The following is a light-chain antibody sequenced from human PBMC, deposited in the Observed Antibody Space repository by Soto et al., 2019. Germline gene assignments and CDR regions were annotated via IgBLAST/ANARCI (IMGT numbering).Light chain of an antibody. CDR1: QGISTN. CDR3: QQYYSDPHT. CDR2: AAS. V-gene: IGKV1-27*01. Sequence: DIQMTQSPSSLSASVGDRVTITCRASQGISTNLAWYQQRPGKAPKLLIYAASTLQSGVPPRFSGSGSGTDFTLTFSSLQTEDVATYFCQQYYSDPHTFGQGTKLEIK. J-gene: IGKJ2*01.